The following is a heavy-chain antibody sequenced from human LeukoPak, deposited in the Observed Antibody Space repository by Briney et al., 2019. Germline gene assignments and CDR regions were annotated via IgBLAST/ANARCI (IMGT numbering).Heavy chain of an antibody. J-gene: IGHJ5*02. D-gene: IGHD5-18*01. CDR1: GFTFSSYS. CDR3: AREFKSGYGMWA. CDR2: ITSSSDYV. V-gene: IGHV3-21*01. Sequence: GGSLRLSCTASGFTFSSYSMNWVRQAPGKGLEWVLSITSSSDYVYYADSVKGRFTISRDNAENSLHLQMNSLRADDTAVYYCAREFKSGYGMWAWGQGTLVTVSS.